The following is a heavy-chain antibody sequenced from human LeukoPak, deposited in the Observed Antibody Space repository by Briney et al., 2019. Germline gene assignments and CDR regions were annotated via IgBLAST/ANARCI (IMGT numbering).Heavy chain of an antibody. CDR2: IKQDGSEK. CDR3: ARYGPNYYYDSSGYYYGWFDP. CDR1: GFTLSSYW. D-gene: IGHD3-22*01. Sequence: GGSLRLSCAASGFTLSSYWMSWVRQAPGKGLEWVANIKQDGSEKYYVDSVKGRFTISRDNAKNSLYLQMNSLRAEDTAVYYCARYGPNYYYDSSGYYYGWFDPWGQGTLVTVSS. J-gene: IGHJ5*02. V-gene: IGHV3-7*01.